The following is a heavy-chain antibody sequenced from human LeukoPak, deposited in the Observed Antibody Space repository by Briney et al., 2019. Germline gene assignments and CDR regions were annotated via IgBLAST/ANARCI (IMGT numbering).Heavy chain of an antibody. CDR1: GFTFNSHA. Sequence: GGSLRLSCAASGFTFNSHAMSWVRQAPGKRLEWVSAISGGGGSTYHADFVKGRFTISRDNSKNTLSLQMNSLRVEDTAVYYCARDQGYDYVWGSNRYVYWGQGTLVTVSS. D-gene: IGHD3-16*02. V-gene: IGHV3-23*01. CDR3: ARDQGYDYVWGSNRYVY. J-gene: IGHJ4*02. CDR2: ISGGGGST.